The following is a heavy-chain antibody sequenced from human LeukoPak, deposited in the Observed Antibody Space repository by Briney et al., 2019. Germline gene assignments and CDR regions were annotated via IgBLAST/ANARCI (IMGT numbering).Heavy chain of an antibody. Sequence: SVTVSWKASGYTVPIYYMHWVRQAARQRLQCMGILNPSGGSTSYAQKFQGRVTMTRDTSTSTVYMELSSLRSEDTAVYYCARVSYYYDSSGSYDYWGQGTLVTVSS. CDR1: GYTVPIYY. V-gene: IGHV1-46*01. CDR3: ARVSYYYDSSGSYDY. J-gene: IGHJ4*02. CDR2: LNPSGGST. D-gene: IGHD3-22*01.